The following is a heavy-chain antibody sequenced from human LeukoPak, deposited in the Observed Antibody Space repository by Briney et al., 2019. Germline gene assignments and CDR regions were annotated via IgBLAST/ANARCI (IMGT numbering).Heavy chain of an antibody. CDR2: IYTSGST. CDR1: GGSLSRYY. D-gene: IGHD5-18*01. Sequence: SETLSLTCTVSGGSLSRYYWSWIRQPAGKGLEWVGRIYTSGSTDYNPSLKSRVTISADTSKNQFSLTLGSVSATDTAVYYCVSPRGFSYGYFDYWGQGTLVTVSS. V-gene: IGHV4-4*07. CDR3: VSPRGFSYGYFDY. J-gene: IGHJ4*02.